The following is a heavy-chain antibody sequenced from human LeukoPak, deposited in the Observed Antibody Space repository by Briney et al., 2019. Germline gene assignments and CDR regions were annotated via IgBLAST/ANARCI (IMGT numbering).Heavy chain of an antibody. CDR3: ARAHLYCSSTSCYGYYYMDV. J-gene: IGHJ6*03. CDR2: INHSGST. V-gene: IGHV4-34*01. CDR1: GGSFSGYY. D-gene: IGHD2-2*01. Sequence: PSETLSLTCAVYGGSFSGYYWSWIRQPPGKGLEWIGEINHSGSTNYNPSLKSRVTISVDTSKNQFSLKLSSVTAADTAVYYCARAHLYCSSTSCYGYYYMDVWGKGTTVTVSS.